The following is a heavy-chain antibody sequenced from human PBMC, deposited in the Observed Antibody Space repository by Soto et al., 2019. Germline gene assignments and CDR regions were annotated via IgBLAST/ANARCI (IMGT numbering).Heavy chain of an antibody. D-gene: IGHD4-4*01. J-gene: IGHJ4*02. CDR3: ARRNRPFDY. CDR1: GGSISSSSYY. V-gene: IGHV4-39*01. Sequence: SETLSLTCTVSGGSISSSSYYWGWIRQPPGKGLEWIGSIYYSGSTYYNPSLKSRVTISVDTSKNQFSLKLSSVTAADTAVYYCARRNRPFDYWGQGTLVTVSS. CDR2: IYYSGST.